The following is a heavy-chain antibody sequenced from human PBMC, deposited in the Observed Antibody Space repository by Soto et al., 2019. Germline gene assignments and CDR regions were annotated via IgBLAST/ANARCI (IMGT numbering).Heavy chain of an antibody. J-gene: IGHJ4*02. CDR3: ATERSGFDY. CDR2: ISSGSSLI. CDR1: GFTFSTYS. V-gene: IGHV3-48*02. Sequence: GGSLRLSCAASGFTFSTYSLNWVRQAPGKGLEWVSYISSGSSLIYYADSVKGRFTISRDNAKNSLFLQMNSLRDEDTAVYYCATERSGFDYWRQGTLVTVSS. D-gene: IGHD1-1*01.